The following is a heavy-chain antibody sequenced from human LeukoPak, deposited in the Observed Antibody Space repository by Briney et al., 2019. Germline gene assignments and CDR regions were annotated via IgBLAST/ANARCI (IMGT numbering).Heavy chain of an antibody. V-gene: IGHV3-11*01. CDR2: ISSSGSTI. CDR1: GFTFSDYY. Sequence: GGSLRLSCAAPGFTFSDYYMSWIRQAPGKGLEWVSYISSSGSTIYYADSVKGRFTISRDNAKNSLYLQMNSLRAEDTAVYYCARDGSGYDILTGYSSYYYYYGMDVWGQGTTVTVSS. J-gene: IGHJ6*02. D-gene: IGHD3-9*01. CDR3: ARDGSGYDILTGYSSYYYYYGMDV.